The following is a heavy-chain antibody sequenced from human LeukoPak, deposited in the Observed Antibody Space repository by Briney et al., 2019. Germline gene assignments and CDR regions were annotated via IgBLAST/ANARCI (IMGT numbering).Heavy chain of an antibody. CDR1: GFTFDDYG. D-gene: IGHD3-22*01. CDR2: INWNGGST. J-gene: IGHJ4*02. Sequence: GGSLRLSCAASGFTFDDYGMSWVRQAPGKGLEWVSGINWNGGSTGYADSVKGRFTISRDNAKNSLYLQMNSLRAEDTALYYCARVSSGYYFLRSGRYFDYWGQGTLVTVSS. V-gene: IGHV3-20*04. CDR3: ARVSSGYYFLRSGRYFDY.